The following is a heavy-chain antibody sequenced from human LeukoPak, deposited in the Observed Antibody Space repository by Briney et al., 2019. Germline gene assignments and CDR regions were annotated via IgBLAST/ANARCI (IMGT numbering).Heavy chain of an antibody. CDR1: GFSFSTYE. CDR2: ISSSGSTI. D-gene: IGHD6-13*01. CDR3: ARAYSSSWYFVY. V-gene: IGHV3-48*03. Sequence: RTGGSLRLSCAASGFSFSTYEFHWVRHAPGKGLEWVSYISSSGSTIYYADSVKGRFTISRDNAKNSLYLQMNSLRAEDTAVYYCARAYSSSWYFVYWGQGTLVTVSS. J-gene: IGHJ4*02.